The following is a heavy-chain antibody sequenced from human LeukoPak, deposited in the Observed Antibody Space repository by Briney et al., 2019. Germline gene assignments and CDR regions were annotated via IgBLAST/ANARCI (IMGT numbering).Heavy chain of an antibody. J-gene: IGHJ6*03. V-gene: IGHV1-69*13. CDR1: GYTFTGYY. D-gene: IGHD6-25*01. Sequence: VASVKVSCKASGYTFTGYYMHWVRQAPGQGLEWMGGIIPIFGTANYAQKFQGRVTITADESTSTAYMELSSLRSEDTAVYYCARSAGRLIQYYYYYMDVWGKGTTVTVSS. CDR2: IIPIFGTA. CDR3: ARSAGRLIQYYYYYMDV.